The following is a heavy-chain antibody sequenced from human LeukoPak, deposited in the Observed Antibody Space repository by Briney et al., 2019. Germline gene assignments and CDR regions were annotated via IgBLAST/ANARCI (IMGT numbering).Heavy chain of an antibody. D-gene: IGHD3-22*01. Sequence: GASVKVSCKASGYTFTSYYMHWVRQAPGQGLEWMGIINPTGGTTIYAQMFQGRLTMTRDMSTSTVYMELSSLRSEDTVVYYCARVGPSNYYDSSEYFQHWGQGTLVTVSS. CDR2: INPTGGTT. CDR1: GYTFTSYY. V-gene: IGHV1-46*01. CDR3: ARVGPSNYYDSSEYFQH. J-gene: IGHJ1*01.